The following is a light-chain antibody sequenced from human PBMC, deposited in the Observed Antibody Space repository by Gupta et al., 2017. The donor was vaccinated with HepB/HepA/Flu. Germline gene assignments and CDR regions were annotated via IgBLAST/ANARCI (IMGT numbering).Light chain of an antibody. V-gene: IGKV3-20*01. CDR2: GVS. CDR3: QQYKT. Sequence: ENVSTQSPGTLSLSPGERATLSCRASQSVSSSYLAWYQQKPGQVPRLLIYGVSSRAPGIPDRFSGSASGTDFTLTISRLEPEDLAIYYGQQYKTFGQGTKVEIK. CDR1: QSVSSSY. J-gene: IGKJ1*01.